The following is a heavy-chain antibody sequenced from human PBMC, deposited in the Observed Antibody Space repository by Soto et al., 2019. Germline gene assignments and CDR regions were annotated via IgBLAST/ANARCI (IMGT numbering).Heavy chain of an antibody. CDR3: SRVPPRPKSPNY. CDR1: EFSFSDQY. Sequence: VQVEESGGGLVLPGGSLRLSCTVSADSEFSFSDQYMDWVRQAPGKGLEWVGRSRNRVNNLSTAYAASVQGRFTISRDESKNSVYLKMHSLKTDDPAVYYFSRVPPRPKSPNYWGRGTLVPVS. V-gene: IGHV3-72*01. D-gene: IGHD6-6*01. J-gene: IGHJ4*02. CDR2: SRNRVNNLST.